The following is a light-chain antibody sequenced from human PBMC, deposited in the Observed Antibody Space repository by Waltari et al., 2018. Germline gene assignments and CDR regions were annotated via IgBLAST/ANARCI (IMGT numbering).Light chain of an antibody. J-gene: IGKJ1*01. CDR3: QQYNTFPWT. CDR1: QSISTW. Sequence: GDRVTITCRASQSISTWLAWYQQKPGKAPNLLIYKASALESGVPSRFSGSGSATDFTLTISGLQPDDFATYFCQQYNTFPWTFGQGTKVEIK. V-gene: IGKV1-5*03. CDR2: KAS.